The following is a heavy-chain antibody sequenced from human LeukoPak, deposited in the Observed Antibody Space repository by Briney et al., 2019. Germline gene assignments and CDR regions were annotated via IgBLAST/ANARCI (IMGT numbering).Heavy chain of an antibody. CDR1: GFALSSNY. CDR2: IYSGGST. D-gene: IGHD3-22*01. Sequence: PGGSLRPSCAASGFALSSNYISWVRQAPGKGLEWVSVIYSGGSTYYADSVKGRFTISRDNSKNTLYLQMNSLRAEDTAVYYCTRARHPQGVVNYFDDCGQGTLVTVSS. CDR3: TRARHPQGVVNYFDD. V-gene: IGHV3-66*02. J-gene: IGHJ4*02.